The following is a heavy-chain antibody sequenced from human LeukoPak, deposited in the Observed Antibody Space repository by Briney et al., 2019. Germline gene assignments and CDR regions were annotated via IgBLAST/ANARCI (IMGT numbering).Heavy chain of an antibody. D-gene: IGHD5-12*01. CDR1: GFTFSSYA. J-gene: IGHJ5*02. CDR2: ISGSGGST. Sequence: GGSLRLSCAASGFTFSSYAMSWVRQAPGKGLEWVSAISGSGGSTYYADSVKGRFTISRDNSKNTLYLQMSSLRAEDTAVYYCAKDGYIVACGYSWFDPWGQGTLVTVSS. V-gene: IGHV3-23*01. CDR3: AKDGYIVACGYSWFDP.